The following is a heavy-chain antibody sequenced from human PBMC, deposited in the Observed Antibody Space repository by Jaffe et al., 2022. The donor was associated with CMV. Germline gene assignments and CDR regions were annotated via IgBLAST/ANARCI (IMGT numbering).Heavy chain of an antibody. CDR3: ARTLWSGYYTGIGVDYENYYYMDV. Sequence: QVQLQESGPGLVKPSETLSLTCTVSGGSISSYYWSWIRQPPGKGLEWIGYIYYSGSTNYNPSLKSRVTISVDTSKNQFSLKLSSVTAADTAVYYCARTLWSGYYTGIGVDYENYYYMDVWGKGTTVTVSS. CDR2: IYYSGST. J-gene: IGHJ6*03. D-gene: IGHD3-3*01. CDR1: GGSISSYY. V-gene: IGHV4-59*01.